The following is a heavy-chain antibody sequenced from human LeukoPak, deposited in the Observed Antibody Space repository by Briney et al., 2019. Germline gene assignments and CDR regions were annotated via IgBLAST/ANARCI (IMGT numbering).Heavy chain of an antibody. J-gene: IGHJ4*02. Sequence: GGSLRLSCAASGFSFSYYAMSWVRQAPGKGLEWVSAIRGSGSDTYYADSVKGRFIISRDNSKNTLFLQMNSLRAEDTAVYYCAKGPHGHSPRPDSWGQGTLVTVSS. D-gene: IGHD5-18*01. CDR1: GFSFSYYA. CDR3: AKGPHGHSPRPDS. CDR2: IRGSGSDT. V-gene: IGHV3-23*01.